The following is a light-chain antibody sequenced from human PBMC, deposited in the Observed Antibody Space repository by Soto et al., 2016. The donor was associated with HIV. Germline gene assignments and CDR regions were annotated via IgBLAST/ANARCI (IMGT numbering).Light chain of an antibody. CDR1: NLGNKY. CDR2: QDS. Sequence: SFELSQPPSLSVSPGQTASITCSGENLGNKYVCWYQQKPGQSPVLVIHQDSERPSGTPERFSGSNSGNTATLTISGTQAMDEGDYYCQAWDTNTYVIFGGGTKLTVL. CDR3: QAWDTNTYVI. J-gene: IGLJ2*01. V-gene: IGLV3-1*01.